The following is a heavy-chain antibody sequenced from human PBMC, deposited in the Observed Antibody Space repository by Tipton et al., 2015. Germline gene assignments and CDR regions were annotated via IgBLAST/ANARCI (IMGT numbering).Heavy chain of an antibody. CDR3: ARAYYDSSGYYWLGLGY. D-gene: IGHD3-22*01. CDR2: ISSSGSTI. J-gene: IGHJ4*02. V-gene: IGHV3-11*01. CDR1: GFIFSDYY. Sequence: GSLRLSCAASGFIFSDYYMSWIRQAPGKGLEWVSYISSSGSTIYYADSVKGRFTISRDNAKNSLYLQMNSLRAEDTAVYYCARAYYDSSGYYWLGLGYWGQGTLVTVSS.